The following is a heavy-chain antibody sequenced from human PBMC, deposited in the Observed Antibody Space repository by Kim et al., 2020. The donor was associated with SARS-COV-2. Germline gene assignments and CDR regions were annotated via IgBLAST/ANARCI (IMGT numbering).Heavy chain of an antibody. D-gene: IGHD6-19*01. CDR2: IYSGGST. CDR3: ASDSYSSGWYY. V-gene: IGHV3-66*02. Sequence: GGSLRLSCAASGFTVSSNYMSWVRQAPGKGLEWVSVIYSGGSTYYADSVKGRFTISRDNSKNTLYLQMNSLRAEDTAVYYCASDSYSSGWYYWGQGTLVTVSS. J-gene: IGHJ4*02. CDR1: GFTVSSNY.